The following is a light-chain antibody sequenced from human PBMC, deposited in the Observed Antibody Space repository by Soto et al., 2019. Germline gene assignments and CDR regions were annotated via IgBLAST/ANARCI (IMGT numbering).Light chain of an antibody. Sequence: EIVLTQSPATLSSSPGERATLSCRASQTVSSKLAWYQHKPGQAPRLLIYDTSSRATGIPDRFSGSGSGTDFTLTISRLEPEDFAVYYCQQYGSSPQITFGQGTRLEIK. CDR1: QTVSSK. J-gene: IGKJ5*01. V-gene: IGKV3-20*01. CDR2: DTS. CDR3: QQYGSSPQIT.